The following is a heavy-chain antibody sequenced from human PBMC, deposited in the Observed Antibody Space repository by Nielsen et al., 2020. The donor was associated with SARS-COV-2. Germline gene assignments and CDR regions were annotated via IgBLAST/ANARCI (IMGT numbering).Heavy chain of an antibody. D-gene: IGHD6-25*01. J-gene: IGHJ2*01. CDR2: ITMSGAYM. Sequence: GGSLRLSCAASGFRFTSYTMTWVRQAPGKGLEWVASITMSGAYMYYADSVRGRFTVSRDNAENSLYLQMNSLRDEDTAVYYCARDQDGGAATSNWYFDLWGRGTLVIVSS. V-gene: IGHV3-21*01. CDR3: ARDQDGGAATSNWYFDL. CDR1: GFRFTSYT.